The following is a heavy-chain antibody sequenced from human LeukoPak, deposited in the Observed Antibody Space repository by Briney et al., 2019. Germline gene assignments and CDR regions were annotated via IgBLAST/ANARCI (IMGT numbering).Heavy chain of an antibody. D-gene: IGHD6-6*01. J-gene: IGHJ4*02. CDR3: ARGEDPYSTSYTDY. V-gene: IGHV3-21*01. CDR2: ISGSSSYI. Sequence: GGSLRLSCAASGFTFSSYSMNWVRQAPGKGLEWVSSISGSSSYIYYADSVRGRFTISRDNAKNSLYLQMNSLRAEDTAVYYCARGEDPYSTSYTDYWGQGTLVTVSS. CDR1: GFTFSSYS.